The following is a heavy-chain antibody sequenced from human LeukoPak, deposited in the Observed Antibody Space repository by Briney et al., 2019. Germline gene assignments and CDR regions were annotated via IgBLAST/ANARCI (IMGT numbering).Heavy chain of an antibody. CDR1: GFTFSNYW. J-gene: IGHJ4*02. Sequence: GGSLRLSCAASGFTFSNYWMSWVRQAPGKGLEWVSAISGSGGSTYYADSVKGRFTISRDNSKNTLYLQMNSLRAEDTAVYYCAKADGYSYDYPALRRSTNYYFDYWGQGTLVTVSS. CDR3: AKADGYSYDYPALRRSTNYYFDY. CDR2: ISGSGGST. V-gene: IGHV3-23*01. D-gene: IGHD5-18*01.